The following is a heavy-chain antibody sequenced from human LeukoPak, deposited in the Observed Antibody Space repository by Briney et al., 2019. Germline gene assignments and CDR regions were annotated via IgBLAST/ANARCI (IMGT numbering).Heavy chain of an antibody. D-gene: IGHD2-2*01. CDR2: IWYDGSNK. J-gene: IGHJ4*02. CDR1: GFTFSSYG. CDR3: ARDRSSRLPSDFDY. Sequence: GGSLRLSCAASGFTFSSYGMPWVRQAPGKGLEWVAVIWYDGSNKYYADSVKGRFTIPRDNSKNTLYLQMNSLRAEDTAVYYCARDRSSRLPSDFDYWGQGTLVTVSP. V-gene: IGHV3-33*01.